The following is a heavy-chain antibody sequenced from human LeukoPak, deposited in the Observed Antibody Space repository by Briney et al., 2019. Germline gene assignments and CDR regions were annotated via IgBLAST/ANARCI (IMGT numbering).Heavy chain of an antibody. CDR1: GFTFSSYA. Sequence: GGSLRLSCAASGFTFSSYAMSWVRQAPGKGLEWVSAISGSGGSTYYADSVKGRFTISRDNSKNTLYLQMNSLRAEDTAVYYCAKERVLLWFGESINGLDYLGQGTLVTVSS. D-gene: IGHD3-10*01. CDR2: ISGSGGST. J-gene: IGHJ4*02. V-gene: IGHV3-23*01. CDR3: AKERVLLWFGESINGLDY.